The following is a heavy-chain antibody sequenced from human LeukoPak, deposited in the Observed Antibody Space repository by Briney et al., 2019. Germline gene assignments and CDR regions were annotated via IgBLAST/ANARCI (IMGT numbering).Heavy chain of an antibody. D-gene: IGHD3-10*01. V-gene: IGHV3-30*02. Sequence: GGSLRLSCAASGFTFSSYGMHWVRQAPGKGLEWVAFIRYDGSNKYYADSVKGRFTISRDNSKNTLYLQMNSLRAEDTAVYYCAKRPRQNYYGSGSQISWGQGTLVTVSS. CDR2: IRYDGSNK. CDR3: AKRPRQNYYGSGSQIS. J-gene: IGHJ1*01. CDR1: GFTFSSYG.